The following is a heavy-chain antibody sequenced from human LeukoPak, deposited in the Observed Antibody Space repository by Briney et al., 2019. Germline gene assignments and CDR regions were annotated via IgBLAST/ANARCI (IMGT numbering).Heavy chain of an antibody. J-gene: IGHJ4*02. Sequence: GGSLRLSCAASGFIIISYRMSWVRQAPGKGLEWVANIKQDGSEKYYVDSVKGRFTISRDNAKNSLYLQMSSLRAEDTAVYYCARDKVGTGYYFDYWGQGTLVTVSS. CDR1: GFIIISYR. V-gene: IGHV3-7*01. CDR3: ARDKVGTGYYFDY. CDR2: IKQDGSEK. D-gene: IGHD1-1*01.